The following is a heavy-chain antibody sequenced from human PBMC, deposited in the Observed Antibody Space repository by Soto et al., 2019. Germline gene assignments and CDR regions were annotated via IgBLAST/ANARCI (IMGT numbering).Heavy chain of an antibody. Sequence: GGSLRLSCAASGFTFSSYWMSWVRQAPGKGLEWVANIKQDGSEKYYVDSLKGRFTISRDNAKNSPYLQMNSLRAEDMAVYYCARAGKYYDSSGYYYFDYWGQGTLVTVSS. CDR1: GFTFSSYW. V-gene: IGHV3-7*01. J-gene: IGHJ4*02. CDR2: IKQDGSEK. D-gene: IGHD3-22*01. CDR3: ARAGKYYDSSGYYYFDY.